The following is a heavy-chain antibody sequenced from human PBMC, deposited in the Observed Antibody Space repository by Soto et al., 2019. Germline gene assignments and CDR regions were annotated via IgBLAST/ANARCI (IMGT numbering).Heavy chain of an antibody. D-gene: IGHD5-12*01. J-gene: IGHJ6*03. CDR2: IITFVGKA. V-gene: IGHV1-69*08. Sequence: QVQLVQSGPEVKKPGSSVKVSCKTSGGTLSSYSISWVRQAPGQGLEWVGRIITFVGKANVAQQFQGRVTITAYRSTYTTYMELRRLTSDDTAVYDCARVTGGHDSGGNYMDVWGTGTTVTVSS. CDR1: GGTLSSYS. CDR3: ARVTGGHDSGGNYMDV.